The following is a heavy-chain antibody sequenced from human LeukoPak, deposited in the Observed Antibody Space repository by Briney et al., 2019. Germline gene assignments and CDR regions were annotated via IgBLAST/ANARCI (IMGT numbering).Heavy chain of an antibody. J-gene: IGHJ4*02. CDR3: AREYSSGWYPRD. Sequence: QPGGSLRLSCAASGFTFSSYWMSWVRQAPGKGLEWGANIKQDGSEKYYVDSVKGRFTISRDNAKNSLYLQMNSLRPEDTAVYYCAREYSSGWYPRDWGQGTLVTVSS. V-gene: IGHV3-7*01. D-gene: IGHD6-19*01. CDR2: IKQDGSEK. CDR1: GFTFSSYW.